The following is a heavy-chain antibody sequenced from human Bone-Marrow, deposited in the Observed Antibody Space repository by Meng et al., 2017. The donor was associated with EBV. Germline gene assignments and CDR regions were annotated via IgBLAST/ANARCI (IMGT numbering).Heavy chain of an antibody. V-gene: IGHV1-69*01. CDR3: ARESGRGYTPDF. J-gene: IGHJ4*02. Sequence: GLRVRSGGGVKTPGFSVKGSCKASGGAFRYSAISWVRQAPGQGLEWMGGLIPDFGTPDYAPNYQDRVTITADESTSTAYMELNSLTTEDTAIYYCARESGRGYTPDFWGQGTLVTVSS. CDR2: LIPDFGTP. D-gene: IGHD3-10*01. CDR1: GGAFRYSA.